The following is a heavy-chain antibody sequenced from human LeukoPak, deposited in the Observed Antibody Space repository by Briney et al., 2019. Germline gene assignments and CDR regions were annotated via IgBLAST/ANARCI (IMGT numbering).Heavy chain of an antibody. CDR3: ATDTNDYDILTGYYGREIS. CDR2: IKQDGSEK. Sequence: GGSLRLSCAASGFTFSSYWMSWVRQAPGKGLEWVANIKQDGSEKYYVDSVKGRFTISRDNAKNSLYLQMNSLRAEDTAVYYCATDTNDYDILTGYYGREISWGQGTLVTVSS. V-gene: IGHV3-7*01. J-gene: IGHJ4*02. CDR1: GFTFSSYW. D-gene: IGHD3-9*01.